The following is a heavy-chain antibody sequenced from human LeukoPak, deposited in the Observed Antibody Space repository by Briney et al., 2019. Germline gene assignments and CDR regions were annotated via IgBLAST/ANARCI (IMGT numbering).Heavy chain of an antibody. D-gene: IGHD4-23*01. CDR3: ARAATVVTNLDY. CDR1: GGSISSSSYY. V-gene: IGHV4-61*01. CDR2: IYYSGST. J-gene: IGHJ4*02. Sequence: SETLSLTCTVSGGSISSSSYYWSWIRQPPGKGLEWIGYIYYSGSTNYNPSLKSRVTISVDTSKNQFSLKLSSVTAADTAVYYCARAATVVTNLDYWGQGTLVTVSS.